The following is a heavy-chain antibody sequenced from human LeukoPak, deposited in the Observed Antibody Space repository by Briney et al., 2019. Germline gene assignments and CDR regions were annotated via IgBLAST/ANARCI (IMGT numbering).Heavy chain of an antibody. CDR3: ARDRTYCSSPNCYSGYFQY. V-gene: IGHV1-18*01. CDR2: ISAYNGNT. CDR1: GYTFTTYG. Sequence: GASVKVSCKASGYTFTTYGINWVRQAPGQGLEWMGWISAYNGNTNYAQKLQGRVTMTTDTSTSTAYMELRSLRSDDTAVYYCARDRTYCSSPNCYSGYFQYWGQGTLVTVSS. J-gene: IGHJ1*01. D-gene: IGHD2-2*01.